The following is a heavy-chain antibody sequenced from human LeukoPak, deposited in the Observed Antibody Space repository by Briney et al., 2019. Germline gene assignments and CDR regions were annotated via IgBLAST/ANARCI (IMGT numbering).Heavy chain of an antibody. CDR3: ARDPTTVTKGFDI. J-gene: IGHJ3*02. V-gene: IGHV4-34*01. CDR1: GGSLSGYY. CDR2: INHSGST. D-gene: IGHD4-17*01. Sequence: SETLSLTCAVYGGSLSGYYWSWIRQPPGKGLEWIGEINHSGSTNYNPSLKSRVTISVDTSKNQFSLKMTSVTAADTAVYYCARDPTTVTKGFDIWGQGTMVTVSS.